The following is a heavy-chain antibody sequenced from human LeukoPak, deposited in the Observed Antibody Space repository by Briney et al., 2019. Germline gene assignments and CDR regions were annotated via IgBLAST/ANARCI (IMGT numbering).Heavy chain of an antibody. CDR3: ARIGTNDAFDI. CDR2: INPNSGGT. V-gene: IGHV1-2*04. J-gene: IGHJ3*02. Sequence: ASVKVSCKASGYTFTGYYMHWVRQAPGQGLEWMGWINPNSGGTNYAHKFQGWVTMTRDTSISTAYMELSRLRSDDTAVYYCARIGTNDAFDIWGQGTMVTVSS. D-gene: IGHD2-2*01. CDR1: GYTFTGYY.